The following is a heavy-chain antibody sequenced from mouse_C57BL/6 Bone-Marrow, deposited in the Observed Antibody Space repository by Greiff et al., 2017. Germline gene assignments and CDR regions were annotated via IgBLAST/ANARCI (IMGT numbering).Heavy chain of an antibody. CDR2: IDPSDSYT. Sequence: QVQLQQPGAELVMPGASVKLSCKASGYTFTSYWMHWVKQRPGQGLEWIGEIDPSDSYTNYNQKFKGKSTLTVDKSSSTAYMQLSSLTSEDSAVYYCARDSSGLFYAMDDWGQGTSVTVSS. CDR1: GYTFTSYW. V-gene: IGHV1-69*01. D-gene: IGHD3-2*02. J-gene: IGHJ4*01. CDR3: ARDSSGLFYAMDD.